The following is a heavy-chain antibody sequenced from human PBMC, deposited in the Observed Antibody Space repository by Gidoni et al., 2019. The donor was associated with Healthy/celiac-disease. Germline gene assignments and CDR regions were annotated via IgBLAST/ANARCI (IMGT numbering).Heavy chain of an antibody. CDR3: ARGENTMDY. Sequence: QVQLQESGPGLVKPSEPLSLTCTVSGGSISSYYWSWIRQPPGKGLEWIGYIYYSGSTTYNPSLKSRVTISVDTSKNQFSLKLSSVTAADTAVYYCARGENTMDYWGQGTLVTVSS. J-gene: IGHJ4*02. D-gene: IGHD3-10*01. CDR2: IYYSGST. V-gene: IGHV4-59*01. CDR1: GGSISSYY.